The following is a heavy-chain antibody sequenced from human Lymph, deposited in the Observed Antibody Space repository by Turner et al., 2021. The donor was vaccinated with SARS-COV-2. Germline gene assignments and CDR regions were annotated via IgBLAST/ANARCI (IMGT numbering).Heavy chain of an antibody. CDR1: GFTFSSYS. CDR3: AREKLGELFDY. CDR2: ISSRGSYI. J-gene: IGHJ4*02. Sequence: ELQLVESGAGLVKPGGSLRLSCAASGFTFSSYSMNWVRQAPGKGLEWVSSISSRGSYIYYADSVKGRFTISRDNAKNSLYLQMNSLRADDTAVYYCAREKLGELFDYWGQGTLVTVSS. D-gene: IGHD3-10*01. V-gene: IGHV3-21*01.